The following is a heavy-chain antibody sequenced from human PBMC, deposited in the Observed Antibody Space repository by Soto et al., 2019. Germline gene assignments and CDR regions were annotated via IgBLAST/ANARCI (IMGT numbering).Heavy chain of an antibody. J-gene: IGHJ4*02. Sequence: SVKVSCKASGGTFSSYTISWVRQAPGQGLEWMGRIIPILGIANYAQKFQGRVTITADKSTSTAYMELSSLRSEDTAVYYCAREGRDYYDSSGSPPVSYDYWGQGTLVTVSS. D-gene: IGHD3-22*01. CDR3: AREGRDYYDSSGSPPVSYDY. CDR1: GGTFSSYT. CDR2: IIPILGIA. V-gene: IGHV1-69*04.